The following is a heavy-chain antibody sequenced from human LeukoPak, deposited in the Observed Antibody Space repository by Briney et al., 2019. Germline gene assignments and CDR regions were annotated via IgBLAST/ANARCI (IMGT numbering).Heavy chain of an antibody. D-gene: IGHD1-14*01. CDR3: ARVRRGPFGIPYYFDY. V-gene: IGHV3-66*01. CDR2: IYTGGST. J-gene: IGHJ4*02. CDR1: GFTVSSNH. Sequence: GGSLRLSCAASGFTVSSNHMSWVRQAPGKGLEWVSVIYTGGSTYYADSAKGRFTISRDNSKNTLYLQMNSLRAEDTAVYYCARVRRGPFGIPYYFDYWGQGTLVTVSS.